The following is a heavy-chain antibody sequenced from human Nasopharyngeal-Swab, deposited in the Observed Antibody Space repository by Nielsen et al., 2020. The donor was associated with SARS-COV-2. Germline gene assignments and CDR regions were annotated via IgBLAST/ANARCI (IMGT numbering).Heavy chain of an antibody. D-gene: IGHD5-24*01. CDR1: GLTFSSFC. Sequence: GESLKISCAASGLTFSSFCMTWVRHAPGKGLEWVANINQDGSQRNYVDSVKGRFTISRDNAKNSLYLQMNSLRVDDTAVYYCARDPGWLQFDYWGQGTLVTVSS. CDR3: ARDPGWLQFDY. V-gene: IGHV3-7*03. J-gene: IGHJ4*02. CDR2: INQDGSQR.